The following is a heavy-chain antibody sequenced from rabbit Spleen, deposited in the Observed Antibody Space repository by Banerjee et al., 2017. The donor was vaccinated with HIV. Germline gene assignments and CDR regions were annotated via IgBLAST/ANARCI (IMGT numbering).Heavy chain of an antibody. V-gene: IGHV1S40*01. Sequence: QSLEESGGGLVKPEGSLTLTCTASGFDLSSYYYMCWVRQAPGKGLEWIACIDSGSSGDTYYANWAKGRFTISKTSSTTVTLQMTSLTAADTATYFCARETSSGWGIVSFYFSLWGQGTLVTVS. CDR1: GFDLSSYYY. CDR3: ARETSSGWGIVSFYFSL. CDR2: IDSGSSGDT. D-gene: IGHD4-1*01. J-gene: IGHJ4*01.